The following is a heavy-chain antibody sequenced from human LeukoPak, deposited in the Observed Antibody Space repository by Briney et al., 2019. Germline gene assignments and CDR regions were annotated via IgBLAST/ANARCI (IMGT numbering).Heavy chain of an antibody. V-gene: IGHV1-8*01. CDR1: GYTFTSYD. CDR3: ARAFYRYSSSWFGY. D-gene: IGHD6-13*01. Sequence: ASVKVSCKASGYTFTSYDINWVRQATGQGLEWMGWMNPNSGNTGYAQKFQGRVTMTRNTSISTAYMELSSLKSEDTAVYYCARAFYRYSSSWFGYWGQGTLVTVSS. J-gene: IGHJ4*02. CDR2: MNPNSGNT.